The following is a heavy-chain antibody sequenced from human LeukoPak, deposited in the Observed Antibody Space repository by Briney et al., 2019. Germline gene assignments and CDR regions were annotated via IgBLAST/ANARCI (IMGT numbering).Heavy chain of an antibody. J-gene: IGHJ4*02. D-gene: IGHD3-22*01. Sequence: LSGGFLRLSCAASGFTFGSYAMSWVRQAPGKGLEWVSAISGSGGSTYYADSVKGRFTISRDNSKNTLYLQMNSLRAEDTAVYYCAKDGDSGYSYYFDYWGQGTLVTVSS. CDR1: GFTFGSYA. CDR3: AKDGDSGYSYYFDY. CDR2: ISGSGGST. V-gene: IGHV3-23*01.